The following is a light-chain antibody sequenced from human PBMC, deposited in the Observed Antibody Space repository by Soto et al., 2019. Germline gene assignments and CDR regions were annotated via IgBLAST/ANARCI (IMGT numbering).Light chain of an antibody. J-gene: IGLJ3*02. Sequence: QSVLTQPPSVSGAPGQRVTISCTGTNSNIGAGYDVHWYQQLPGTPSKLLIYDDTYRPSGVPDRFSGSKSGTSASLAITGLQAEDDSNYFCQSYDSSLRGWVFGGGTKLTVL. CDR1: NSNIGAGYD. CDR3: QSYDSSLRGWV. V-gene: IGLV1-40*01. CDR2: DDT.